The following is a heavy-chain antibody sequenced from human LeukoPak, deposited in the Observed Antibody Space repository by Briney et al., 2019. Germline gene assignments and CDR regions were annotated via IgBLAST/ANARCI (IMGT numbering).Heavy chain of an antibody. Sequence: SQTLSLTCTVSGGSISSGGYYWSWIRQHPGKGLEWIGYIYPSGITNYNPSLKSRVTMSVDTSRNQFSLKLSSVTAADTAVYYCARSYSSGWSDYWGQGTLVTVSS. J-gene: IGHJ4*02. D-gene: IGHD6-19*01. CDR1: GGSISSGGYY. CDR3: ARSYSSGWSDY. V-gene: IGHV4-31*03. CDR2: IYPSGIT.